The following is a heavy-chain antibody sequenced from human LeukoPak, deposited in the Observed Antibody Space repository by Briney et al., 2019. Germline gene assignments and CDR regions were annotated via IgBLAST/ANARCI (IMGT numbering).Heavy chain of an antibody. J-gene: IGHJ4*02. Sequence: GGSLRLSCAASGFTFSSYAMSWVRQAPGKGLEWVSAISGSGGSTYYADSVKGRFTISRDNSKNTLYLQMNSLRAEDTAVYYCAEDPFGVVITYFDYWGQGTLVTVSS. D-gene: IGHD3-3*01. V-gene: IGHV3-23*01. CDR3: AEDPFGVVITYFDY. CDR2: ISGSGGST. CDR1: GFTFSSYA.